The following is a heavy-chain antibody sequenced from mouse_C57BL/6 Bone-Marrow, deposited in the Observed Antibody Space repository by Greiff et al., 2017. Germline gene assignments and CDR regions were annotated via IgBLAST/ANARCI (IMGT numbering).Heavy chain of an antibody. CDR3: ARNYGSSYPSYWYFDV. Sequence: QVHVKQSGAELMKPGASVKISCKATGYTFSSYWIEWVKQRPGHGLEWIGEILPGSGSTNYNEKVKGKATFTADTSSNTAYMQLSSLTSEDAAVYYCARNYGSSYPSYWYFDVWGAGTTVTVSS. V-gene: IGHV1-9*01. D-gene: IGHD1-1*01. CDR2: ILPGSGST. J-gene: IGHJ1*01. CDR1: GYTFSSYW.